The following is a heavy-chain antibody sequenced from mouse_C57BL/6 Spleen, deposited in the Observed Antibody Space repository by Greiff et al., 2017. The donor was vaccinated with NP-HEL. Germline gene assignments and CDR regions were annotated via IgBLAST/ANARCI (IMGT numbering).Heavy chain of an antibody. Sequence: EVQGVESGGDLVKPGGSLKLSCAASGFTFSSYGMSWVRQTPDKRLEWVATISSGGSYTYYPDSVKGRFTITRDNAKNTLYLQMSSRKSEDTAMYYCARQPFHDYGSSPFAYWGQGTLVTVSA. J-gene: IGHJ3*01. CDR1: GFTFSSYG. CDR2: ISSGGSYT. D-gene: IGHD1-1*01. CDR3: ARQPFHDYGSSPFAY. V-gene: IGHV5-6*01.